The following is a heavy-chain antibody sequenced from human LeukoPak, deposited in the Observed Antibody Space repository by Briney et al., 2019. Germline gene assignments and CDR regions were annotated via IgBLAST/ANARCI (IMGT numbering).Heavy chain of an antibody. V-gene: IGHV1-18*01. CDR2: ISAFNGNT. D-gene: IGHD6-6*01. CDR3: ARGAASYSSSQPGAY. J-gene: IGHJ4*02. CDR1: GYTFTSYG. Sequence: GASVKVSCTASGYTFTSYGISWVRQAPGQGLEWMGWISAFNGNTNYAQKLQGRVTMTTDTSTSTAYMELRSLRSDDTAVYYCARGAASYSSSQPGAYWGQGTLVTVSS.